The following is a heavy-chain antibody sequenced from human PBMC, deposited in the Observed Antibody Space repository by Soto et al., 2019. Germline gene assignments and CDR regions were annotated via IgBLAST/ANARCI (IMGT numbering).Heavy chain of an antibody. CDR3: ASLNYYDSSGYYSAFGI. D-gene: IGHD3-22*01. V-gene: IGHV1-69*13. J-gene: IGHJ3*02. Sequence: SVKVSCKASGGTFSSYAISWVRQAPGQGLEWMGGIIPIFGTANYAQKFQGRVTITADESTSTAYMELSSLRSEDTAVYYCASLNYYDSSGYYSAFGIWGQGTMVTVSS. CDR1: GGTFSSYA. CDR2: IIPIFGTA.